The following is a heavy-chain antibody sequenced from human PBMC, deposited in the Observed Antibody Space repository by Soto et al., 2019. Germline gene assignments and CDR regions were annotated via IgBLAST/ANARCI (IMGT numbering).Heavy chain of an antibody. D-gene: IGHD3-22*01. CDR1: GYTFTSYG. J-gene: IGHJ2*01. CDR3: ARGGYYYDSSGSHWYFDL. CDR2: ISAYNGNT. V-gene: IGHV1-18*01. Sequence: ASVKVSCKASGYTFTSYGISWVRQAPGQGLEWMGWISAYNGNTNYAQKLQGRVTMTTDTSTSTAYMELRSLRSDDTAVYDCARGGYYYDSSGSHWYFDLGGRGPLVTVSS.